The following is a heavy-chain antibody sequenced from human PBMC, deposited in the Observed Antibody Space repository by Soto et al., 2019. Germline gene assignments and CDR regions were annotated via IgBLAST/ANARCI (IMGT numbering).Heavy chain of an antibody. CDR3: ARAKLDTAMVHYYYYGMDV. D-gene: IGHD5-18*01. CDR1: GGSISSYY. V-gene: IGHV4-59*01. CDR2: IYYSGST. J-gene: IGHJ6*02. Sequence: PSETLSLTCTVSGGSISSYYWSWIRQPPGKGLEWIGYIYYSGSTNYNPSLKSRVTISVDTSKNQFSLKLSSVTAADTAVYYCARAKLDTAMVHYYYYGMDVWGQGTTVTVSS.